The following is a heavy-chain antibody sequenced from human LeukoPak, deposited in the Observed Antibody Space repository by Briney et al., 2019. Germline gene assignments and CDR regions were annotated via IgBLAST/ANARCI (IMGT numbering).Heavy chain of an antibody. CDR1: GDSVSSNSAA. V-gene: IGHV6-1*01. Sequence: SQTLSLTCAISGDSVSSNSAAWNWIRQSPSRGLEGLGRTYYRSKWYNDSAVPVKSRITLNPDTSKNQFSLQLNSVTPEDTAVYYCARFLYDSHYYYGMDVWGQGPTVTVSS. CDR3: ARFLYDSHYYYGMDV. CDR2: TYYRSKWYN. J-gene: IGHJ6*02. D-gene: IGHD5/OR15-5a*01.